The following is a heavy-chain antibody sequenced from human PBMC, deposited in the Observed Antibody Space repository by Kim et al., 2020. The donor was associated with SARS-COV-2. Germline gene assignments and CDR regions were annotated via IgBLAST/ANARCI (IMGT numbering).Heavy chain of an antibody. CDR1: GGTFSSYA. J-gene: IGHJ4*02. D-gene: IGHD5-18*01. Sequence: SVKVSCKASGGTFSSYAISWVRQAPGQGLEWMGGIIPIFGTANYAQKFQGRVTITADESTSTAYMELSSLRSEDTAVYYCGNVDTAMGTFDYWGQGTLVTVSS. CDR3: GNVDTAMGTFDY. CDR2: IIPIFGTA. V-gene: IGHV1-69*13.